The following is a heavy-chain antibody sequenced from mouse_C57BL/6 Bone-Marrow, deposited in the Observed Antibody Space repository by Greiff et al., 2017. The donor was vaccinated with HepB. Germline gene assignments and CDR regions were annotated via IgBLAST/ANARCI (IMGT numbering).Heavy chain of an antibody. Sequence: EVQVVESGGGLVQPKGSLKLSCAASGFSFNTYAMNWVRQAPGKGLEWVARIRSKSNKYATYYADSVKDRFTISRDDSESMLYLQMNNLKTEDTAMYYCVRSYYGSSYFYAMDYWGQGTSVTVSS. V-gene: IGHV10-1*01. CDR1: GFSFNTYA. CDR2: IRSKSNKYAT. J-gene: IGHJ4*01. CDR3: VRSYYGSSYFYAMDY. D-gene: IGHD1-1*01.